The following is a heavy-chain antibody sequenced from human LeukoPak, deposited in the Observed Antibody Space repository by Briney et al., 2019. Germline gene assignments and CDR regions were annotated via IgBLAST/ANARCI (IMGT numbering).Heavy chain of an antibody. CDR2: IYSDADT. Sequence: GSLRLSCAASGFIVSGNYMSWVRQAPGKGLECVSVIYSDADTYYADSVKGRFIISRDNSKNTLYLQMNSLRAEDTAVYYCARGRSGVVTFRVDHGMDVWGQGTTVTVSS. J-gene: IGHJ6*02. V-gene: IGHV3-53*01. D-gene: IGHD4-23*01. CDR1: GFIVSGNY. CDR3: ARGRSGVVTFRVDHGMDV.